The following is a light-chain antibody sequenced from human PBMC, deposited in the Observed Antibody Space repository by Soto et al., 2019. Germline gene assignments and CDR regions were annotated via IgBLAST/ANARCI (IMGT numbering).Light chain of an antibody. CDR1: QSVSSSY. J-gene: IGKJ5*01. CDR3: QQYGSSTIT. V-gene: IGKV3-20*01. Sequence: ILLTQSPCTLSLSPGERATLSCRASQSVSSSYLAWYQQKPGQAPRLLIYGASSRATGIPDRFSGSGSETDFTLTISRLEPEDFAVYYCQQYGSSTITFGQGTRLEIK. CDR2: GAS.